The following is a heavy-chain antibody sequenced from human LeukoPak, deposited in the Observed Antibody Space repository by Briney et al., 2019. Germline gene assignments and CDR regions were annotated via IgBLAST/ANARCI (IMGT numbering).Heavy chain of an antibody. D-gene: IGHD6-19*01. V-gene: IGHV3-30*18. Sequence: ARSLRLSCAASGLTFSNYGMHWVRQAPGKGLEWVAVIPYDGFNPYYADSVKGRFTISRDNSKNTLWLQMNSLRAEDTAVYYCAKVKEMYSSGSYYFDYWGQGTLVTVSS. CDR3: AKVKEMYSSGSYYFDY. J-gene: IGHJ4*02. CDR1: GLTFSNYG. CDR2: IPYDGFNP.